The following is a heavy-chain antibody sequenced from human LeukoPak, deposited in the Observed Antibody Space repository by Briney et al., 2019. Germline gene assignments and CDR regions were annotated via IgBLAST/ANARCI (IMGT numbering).Heavy chain of an antibody. CDR1: GFAFRSYS. V-gene: IGHV3-21*01. D-gene: IGHD4-17*01. Sequence: GGSLRLSCAASGFAFRSYSMNWVRQAPGKGLEWVSSISSSSSYIYYADSVKGRFTISRDNAKNSLYLQMNSLRAEDTAVYYCARGPTYGLTGNSFDPWGQGTLVTVSS. J-gene: IGHJ5*02. CDR3: ARGPTYGLTGNSFDP. CDR2: ISSSSSYI.